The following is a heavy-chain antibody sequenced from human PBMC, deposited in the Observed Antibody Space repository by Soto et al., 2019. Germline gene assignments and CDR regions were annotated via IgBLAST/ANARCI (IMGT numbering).Heavy chain of an antibody. CDR2: INSDGTTT. D-gene: IGHD3-10*01. V-gene: IGHV3-74*01. CDR3: ASLWFGDRDY. J-gene: IGHJ4*02. Sequence: EVQLVESGGGSFQPGEPLRVSCAASGFTFSRSWMHWVRQAPGKGLVWVSSINSDGTTTSYADSVRGRFTVSRDNAKNTLHLQMNSLRAEDTAVYYCASLWFGDRDYWGQGTLVTVAS. CDR1: GFTFSRSW.